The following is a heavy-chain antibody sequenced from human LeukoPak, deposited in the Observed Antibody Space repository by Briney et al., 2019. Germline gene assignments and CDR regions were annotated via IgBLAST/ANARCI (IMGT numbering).Heavy chain of an antibody. J-gene: IGHJ4*02. D-gene: IGHD3-3*01. CDR2: IHYSGNT. Sequence: SETLSLTCTVSGGSLSSSSYYWGWIRQPPGKGLEWIGGIHYSGNTYYNPSLKSRVTISIDTSKNQFSLKLSSVTAADTAVYYCARLGAGPTYYDFWSGYSSFYFDYWGQGTLVTVSS. CDR3: ARLGAGPTYYDFWSGYSSFYFDY. CDR1: GGSLSSSSYY. V-gene: IGHV4-39*01.